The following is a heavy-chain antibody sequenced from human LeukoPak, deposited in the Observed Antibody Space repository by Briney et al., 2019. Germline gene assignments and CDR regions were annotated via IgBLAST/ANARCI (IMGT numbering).Heavy chain of an antibody. CDR2: IYYSGST. V-gene: IGHV4-59*01. D-gene: IGHD6-6*01. Sequence: SETLSLTCTVSGGSISSYYWSWIRQPPGKGLEWIGYIYYSGSTNYNPSLKSQVTISVDTSKNQSSLKLSSVTAADTAVYYCASSEYSSSSPDYWGQGTLVTVSS. CDR1: GGSISSYY. CDR3: ASSEYSSSSPDY. J-gene: IGHJ4*02.